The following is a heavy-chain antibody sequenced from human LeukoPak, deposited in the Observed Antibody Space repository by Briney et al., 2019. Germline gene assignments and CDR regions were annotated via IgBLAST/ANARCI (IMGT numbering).Heavy chain of an antibody. CDR3: ARHGPYLGRLAWFDP. Sequence: SETLSLTCSVSGASISGYYWSWVRQPPGKGLEWFGHIYYSGSTTYNPSLKSRVTISVDTSKNQFSLNLSSVTAADTAVYYCARHGPYLGRLAWFDPWGQGTLVTVSS. CDR2: IYYSGST. CDR1: GASISGYY. V-gene: IGHV4-59*08. D-gene: IGHD1-26*01. J-gene: IGHJ5*02.